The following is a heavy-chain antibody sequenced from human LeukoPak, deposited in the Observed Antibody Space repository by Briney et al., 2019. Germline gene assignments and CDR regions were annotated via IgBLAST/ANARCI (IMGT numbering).Heavy chain of an antibody. Sequence: PGGSLRLSCAASGFTFSSYAMSWVRQPPGKGLEWIGSIYYSGSTYYNPSLKSRVTISVDTSKNQFSLKLSSVTAADTAVYYCARWQRPLRSFDYWGQGTLVTVSS. CDR1: GFTFSSYA. J-gene: IGHJ4*02. D-gene: IGHD6-6*01. V-gene: IGHV4-39*01. CDR3: ARWQRPLRSFDY. CDR2: IYYSGST.